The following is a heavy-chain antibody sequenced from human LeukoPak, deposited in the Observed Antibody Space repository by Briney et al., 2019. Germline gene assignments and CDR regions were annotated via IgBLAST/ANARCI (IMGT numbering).Heavy chain of an antibody. J-gene: IGHJ4*02. CDR1: GFTFSTYW. CDR3: ARDRPGNTAIDY. D-gene: IGHD5-18*01. V-gene: IGHV3-74*01. CDR2: IHSDGRST. Sequence: SGRSLRLSCAASGFTFSTYWMHWVRQAPGKGLVWVSRIHSDGRSTSYADSVNGRFTISRDNAKNTLYLQMNSLRAEDTAVYYCARDRPGNTAIDYWGQGTLVTVSS.